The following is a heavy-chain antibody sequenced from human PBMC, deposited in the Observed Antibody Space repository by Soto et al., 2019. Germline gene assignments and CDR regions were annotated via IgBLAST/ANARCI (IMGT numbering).Heavy chain of an antibody. CDR3: AKDLSYCSGGNCLSMDV. V-gene: IGHV3-30*18. CDR1: GFTFSSYG. D-gene: IGHD2-15*01. CDR2: ISYDGSNK. J-gene: IGHJ6*02. Sequence: GGSLRLSCAASGFTFSSYGMHWVRQAPGKGLEWVAVISYDGSNKYYADSVKGRFTISRDNSKNTLYLQMNSLRAEDTAVYYCAKDLSYCSGGNCLSMDVWGQGTTVTVSS.